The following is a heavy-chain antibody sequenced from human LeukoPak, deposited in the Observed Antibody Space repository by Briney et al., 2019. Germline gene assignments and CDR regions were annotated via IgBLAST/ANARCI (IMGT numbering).Heavy chain of an antibody. CDR3: ARARLRLGELSRAFDI. V-gene: IGHV4-59*01. D-gene: IGHD3-16*02. CDR1: GGSFSGYY. J-gene: IGHJ3*02. Sequence: PSETLSLTCAVYGGSFSGYYWSWIRQPPGKGLEWIGYIYYSGSTDYNPSLKSRVTISVDTSKNQFSLKLSSVTAADTAVYYCARARLRLGELSRAFDIWGQGTMVTVSS. CDR2: IYYSGST.